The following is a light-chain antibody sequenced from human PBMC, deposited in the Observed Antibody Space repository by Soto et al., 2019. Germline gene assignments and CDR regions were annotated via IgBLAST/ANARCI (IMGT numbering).Light chain of an antibody. J-gene: IGKJ1*01. CDR3: QQYGSSPTWT. V-gene: IGKV3-20*01. CDR2: GAS. CDR1: QSVSSSY. Sequence: EIVLTQSPGTLSLSPGERATLSCRASQSVSSSYLAWYQQKPGQAPWLLIYGASSRATGIPDRFSGSGSGTYFTLTISRLEPEDYAVYYCQQYGSSPTWTFGQGTKVEIK.